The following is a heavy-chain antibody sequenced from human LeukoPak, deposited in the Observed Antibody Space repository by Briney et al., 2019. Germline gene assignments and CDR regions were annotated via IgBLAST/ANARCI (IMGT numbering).Heavy chain of an antibody. V-gene: IGHV3-7*03. D-gene: IGHD2-15*01. CDR2: IKQDGSEK. Sequence: GGSLRLSCAASGFTFSSYGMSWVRQAPGKGLEWMANIKQDGSEKYYVDSVKGRFTISRDNAKNSLYLQMNSLRAEDTAVYYCASTEGLVAATYFDYWGQGTLVTVSS. CDR1: GFTFSSYG. CDR3: ASTEGLVAATYFDY. J-gene: IGHJ4*02.